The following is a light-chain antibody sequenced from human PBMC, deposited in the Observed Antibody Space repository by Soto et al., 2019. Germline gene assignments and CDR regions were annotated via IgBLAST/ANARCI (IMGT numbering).Light chain of an antibody. CDR3: SSYTSSITYVV. CDR1: SSDVGGYNY. V-gene: IGLV2-14*01. Sequence: QSALTQPASVSGSPGQWITISCSGTSSDVGGYNYVSWYQQHPGNATTLMIYDVSNRPSGVSNRFSGSQSGNTASLTISGLQAEDEADYYCSSYTSSITYVVFGGGTKLTVL. J-gene: IGLJ2*01. CDR2: DVS.